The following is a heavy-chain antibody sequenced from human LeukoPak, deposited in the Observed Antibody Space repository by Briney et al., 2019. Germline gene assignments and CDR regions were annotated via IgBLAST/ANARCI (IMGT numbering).Heavy chain of an antibody. V-gene: IGHV4-59*10. CDR1: GGSFSGYY. CDR2: IYTSGST. D-gene: IGHD4-4*01. J-gene: IGHJ3*02. Sequence: PSETLSLTCAVYGGSFSGYYWSWIRQPPGKGLEWIGRIYTSGSTNYNPSLKSRVTMSVDTSKNQFSLKLSSVTAADTAVYYCARADYRDYAFDIWGQGTMVTVSS. CDR3: ARADYRDYAFDI.